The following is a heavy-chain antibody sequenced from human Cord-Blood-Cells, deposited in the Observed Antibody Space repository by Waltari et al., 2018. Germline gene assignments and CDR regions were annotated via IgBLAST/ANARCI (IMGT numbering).Heavy chain of an antibody. D-gene: IGHD3-9*01. CDR2: IWYDGSNK. CDR3: ARDRAILTGYDAFDI. CDR1: GFPFSSYG. V-gene: IGHV3-33*01. Sequence: QVQLVESGGGVVQPGRSLRLSCAASGFPFSSYGMHWVRPAPGKGLEWVAVIWYDGSNKYYADSVKGRFTISRDNSKNTLYLQMNSLRAEDTAVYYCARDRAILTGYDAFDIWGQGTMVTVSS. J-gene: IGHJ3*02.